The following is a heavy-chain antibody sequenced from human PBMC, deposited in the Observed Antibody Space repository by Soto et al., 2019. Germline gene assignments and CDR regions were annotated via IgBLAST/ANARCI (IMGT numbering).Heavy chain of an antibody. CDR2: IWYDGSNK. CDR1: GFTFSSYG. CDR3: ARASPFYYDSSGYRGWFDP. J-gene: IGHJ5*02. D-gene: IGHD3-22*01. V-gene: IGHV3-33*01. Sequence: GSLRLSCAASGFTFSSYGMHWVRQAPGKGLEWVAVIWYDGSNKYYADSVKGRFTISRDNSKNTLYLQMNSLRAEDTAVYYCARASPFYYDSSGYRGWFDPWGQGTLVTVSS.